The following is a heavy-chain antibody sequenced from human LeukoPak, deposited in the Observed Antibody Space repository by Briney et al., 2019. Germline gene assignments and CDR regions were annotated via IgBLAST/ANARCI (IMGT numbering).Heavy chain of an antibody. Sequence: PSQTLSLTCTVSGGSIRRGDYYWTWIRQHPGKGLEWIGYIYYSGSTYHNPSLTGRVTISVDTSMDQFSLKLSSVTAADTAVYYCARGERGTYLYYFDYWGQGTLVTVSS. J-gene: IGHJ4*02. CDR1: GGSIRRGDYY. V-gene: IGHV4-31*03. D-gene: IGHD1-26*01. CDR3: ARGERGTYLYYFDY. CDR2: IYYSGST.